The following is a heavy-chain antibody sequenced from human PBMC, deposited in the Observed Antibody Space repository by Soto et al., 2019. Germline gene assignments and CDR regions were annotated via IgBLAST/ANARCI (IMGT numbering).Heavy chain of an antibody. D-gene: IGHD2-2*01. CDR1: GYTFTSYD. Sequence: ASVKVSCKASGYTFTSYDINWVRQATGQGLEWMGWMNPNSGNTGYAQKFQGRVTMTRNTSISTAYMELSSLRSEDTAVYYCARGPGYCSSTSCYNNWFDPWGQGTLVTVSS. J-gene: IGHJ5*02. CDR2: MNPNSGNT. CDR3: ARGPGYCSSTSCYNNWFDP. V-gene: IGHV1-8*01.